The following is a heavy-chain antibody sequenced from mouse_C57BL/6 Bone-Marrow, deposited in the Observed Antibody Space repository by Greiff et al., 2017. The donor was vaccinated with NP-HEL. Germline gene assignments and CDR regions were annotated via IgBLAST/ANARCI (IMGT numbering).Heavy chain of an antibody. CDR1: GFTFSSYG. V-gene: IGHV5-6*01. D-gene: IGHD1-1*01. Sequence: EVQGVESGGDLVKPGGSLKLSCAASGFTFSSYGMSWVRQTPDKRLEWVATISSGGSYTYYPDSVKGRFTISRDNAKNTLYLQMSSLKSEDTAMYYCARQTTVVAHWYFDVWGTGTTVTVSS. CDR3: ARQTTVVAHWYFDV. CDR2: ISSGGSYT. J-gene: IGHJ1*03.